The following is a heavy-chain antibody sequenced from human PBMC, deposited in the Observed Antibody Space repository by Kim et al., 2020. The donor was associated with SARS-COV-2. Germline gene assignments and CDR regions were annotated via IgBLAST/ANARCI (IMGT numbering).Heavy chain of an antibody. CDR2: ISGSGGST. J-gene: IGHJ4*02. CDR1: GFTFSSYA. D-gene: IGHD6-13*01. CDR3: AKDLRNGWLRSSSSWYYYYYFDY. Sequence: GGSLRLSCAASGFTFSSYAMSWVRQAPGKGLEWVSAISGSGGSTYYADSVKGRFTISRDNSKNTLYLQMNSLRAEDTAVYYCAKDLRNGWLRSSSSWYYYYYFDYWGQGTLVTVSS. V-gene: IGHV3-23*01.